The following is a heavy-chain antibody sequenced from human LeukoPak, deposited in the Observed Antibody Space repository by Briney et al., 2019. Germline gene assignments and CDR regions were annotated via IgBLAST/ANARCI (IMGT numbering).Heavy chain of an antibody. J-gene: IGHJ6*02. Sequence: GGSLRLSCAASGFTFSSYGMHWVRQAPGKGLEWVSNIGTSSTTTYYADSVKGRFTISRDNSKNTLYLQMNSLRAEDTAVYYCAKVNYYDSSGYTSYYYGMDVWGQGTTVTVSS. CDR1: GFTFSSYG. V-gene: IGHV3-48*01. CDR2: IGTSSTTT. D-gene: IGHD3-22*01. CDR3: AKVNYYDSSGYTSYYYGMDV.